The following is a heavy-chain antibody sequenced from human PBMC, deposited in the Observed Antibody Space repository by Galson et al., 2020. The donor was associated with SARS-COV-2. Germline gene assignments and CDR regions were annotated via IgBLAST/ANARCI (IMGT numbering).Heavy chain of an antibody. CDR1: GESFSGHY. V-gene: IGHV4-34*01. D-gene: IGHD3-22*01. Sequence: SETLSLTCAVYGESFSGHYWSWIRQPPVKGLEWIGEINQSGSVNYSPSLKSRVTISVDTSKNQFSLKLRSMTAADTGVYYCARSHYQISMIVVVFTGGAFYFDFWGQGTLVTVSS. J-gene: IGHJ4*02. CDR2: INQSGSV. CDR3: ARSHYQISMIVVVFTGGAFYFDF.